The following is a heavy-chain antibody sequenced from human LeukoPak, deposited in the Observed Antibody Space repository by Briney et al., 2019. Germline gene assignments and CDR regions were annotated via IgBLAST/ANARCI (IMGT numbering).Heavy chain of an antibody. V-gene: IGHV1-18*01. CDR3: ARDGPRGYFQH. J-gene: IGHJ1*01. CDR2: INTYNGHT. CDR1: DYTFTSYG. D-gene: IGHD1-14*01. Sequence: ASVKVSCNTSDYTFTSYGISWVRQAPGQGLEYMGWINTYNGHTNYAQKLQGRVTVTTDTSTSTAYLELRSLRSDDTAVYYCARDGPRGYFQHWGQGTLITVSS.